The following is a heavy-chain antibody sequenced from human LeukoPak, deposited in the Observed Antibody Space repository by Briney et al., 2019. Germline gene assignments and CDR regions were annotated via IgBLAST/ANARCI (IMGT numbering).Heavy chain of an antibody. CDR2: IGSVTTYI. CDR1: GFTFSDYT. J-gene: IGHJ4*02. Sequence: GGSLRLSCAASGFTFSDYTMNWVRQAPGKGLEWVSSIGSVTTYIYYADSVKGRFTISRDNAKNSLSLQMNSLRAEDTAVYYCARAIAVAGPYYFDYWGQGTLVTVSS. CDR3: ARAIAVAGPYYFDY. V-gene: IGHV3-21*01. D-gene: IGHD6-19*01.